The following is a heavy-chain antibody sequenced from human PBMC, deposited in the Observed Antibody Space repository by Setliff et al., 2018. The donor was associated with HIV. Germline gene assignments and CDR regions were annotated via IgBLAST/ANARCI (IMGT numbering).Heavy chain of an antibody. D-gene: IGHD3-16*01. CDR1: GGTFSNYG. CDR2: IILVQGIP. CDR3: AWGTQRPIDS. J-gene: IGHJ4*02. V-gene: IGHV1-69*10. Sequence: SVKVSCKPSGGTFSNYGISWVRQAPGQGFEWLGGIILVQGIPNYAQKFQGRVTITADRSIDIAYMKLSSLTSEDTAMYFCAWGTQRPIDSWGQGTLVTVSS.